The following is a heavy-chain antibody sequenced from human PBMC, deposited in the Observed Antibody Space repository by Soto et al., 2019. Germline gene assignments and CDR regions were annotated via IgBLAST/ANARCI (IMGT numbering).Heavy chain of an antibody. CDR2: IYYSGST. V-gene: IGHV4-59*01. D-gene: IGHD3-10*01. CDR1: GGSISSYY. Sequence: SETLSLTCTVSGGSISSYYWSWIRQPPGKGLEWIGYIYYSGSTNYNPSLKSRVTISVDTSKNQFSLKLSSVTAADTAVYYCARASLSYIITMVREAPWALMDVWGKGTTVTVSS. CDR3: ARASLSYIITMVREAPWALMDV. J-gene: IGHJ6*03.